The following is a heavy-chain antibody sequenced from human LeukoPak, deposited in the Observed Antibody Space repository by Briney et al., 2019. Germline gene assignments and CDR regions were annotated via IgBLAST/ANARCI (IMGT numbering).Heavy chain of an antibody. CDR3: ARVYYTAMDLYFDY. D-gene: IGHD5-18*01. J-gene: IGHJ4*02. CDR2: IYHSGST. Sequence: SETLSLTCTVSGYSISSSYYWGWIRQPPGKGLEWIGSIYHSGSTYYNPSLKSRVTISVDTSKNQFSLKLSSVTAADTAVYYCARVYYTAMDLYFDYWGQGTLVTVSS. V-gene: IGHV4-38-2*02. CDR1: GYSISSSYY.